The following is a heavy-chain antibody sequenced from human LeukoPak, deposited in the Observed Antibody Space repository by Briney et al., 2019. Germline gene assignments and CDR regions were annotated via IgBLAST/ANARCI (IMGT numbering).Heavy chain of an antibody. Sequence: ASVKVSCKASGGTFSSYAISWVRQAPGQGLEWMGRIIPILGIANYAQKFQGRVTITADKSTSTAYMELSSLRSEDTAVYYCARDPSGRPNDYGDYDRVWGQGTLVTVSS. CDR1: GGTFSSYA. J-gene: IGHJ4*02. CDR3: ARDPSGRPNDYGDYDRV. D-gene: IGHD4-17*01. V-gene: IGHV1-69*04. CDR2: IIPILGIA.